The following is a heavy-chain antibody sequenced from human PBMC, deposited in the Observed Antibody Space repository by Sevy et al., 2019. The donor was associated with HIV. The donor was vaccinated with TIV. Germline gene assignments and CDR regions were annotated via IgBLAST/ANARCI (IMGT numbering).Heavy chain of an antibody. CDR2: ISAYNGNT. CDR3: ASQGYCSSTSCYPYDYGMDV. Sequence: ASVKVSCKASGYTFTSYGISWVRQAPGQGLEWMGWISAYNGNTNYAQKLQGRVTMTTDTSTSTAYMELRSLRSDDTAVYYCASQGYCSSTSCYPYDYGMDVWGQGTTVTVSS. V-gene: IGHV1-18*01. CDR1: GYTFTSYG. D-gene: IGHD2-2*01. J-gene: IGHJ6*02.